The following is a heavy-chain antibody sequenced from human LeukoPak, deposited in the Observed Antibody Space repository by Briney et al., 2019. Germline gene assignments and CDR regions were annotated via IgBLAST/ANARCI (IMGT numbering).Heavy chain of an antibody. CDR3: ARDNYYDSSGYLEY. J-gene: IGHJ4*02. D-gene: IGHD3-22*01. CDR2: ISYDGSNK. V-gene: IGHV3-30-3*01. CDR1: GFTFSSYA. Sequence: PGRSLRLSCAASGFTFSSYAMYWVRQAPGKGLEWVAVISYDGSNKYYADSVKGRFTISRDNSKNTLYLQMNSLRAEDTAVYYCARDNYYDSSGYLEYWGQGTLVTVSS.